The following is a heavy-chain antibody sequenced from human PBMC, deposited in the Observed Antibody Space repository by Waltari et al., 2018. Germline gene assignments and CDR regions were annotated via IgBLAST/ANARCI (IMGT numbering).Heavy chain of an antibody. J-gene: IGHJ6*02. CDR2: IYTSGST. CDR1: VGSISSYY. D-gene: IGHD4-17*01. Sequence: QVQLQESGPGLVKPSETLSLTCTVSVGSISSYYCSWIRQPAGKGLEWIGRIYTSGSTNYNPSLKIRVTMSVDTSKNQFSLKLSSVTAADTAVYYCARDGTVTSGYYYNGMDVWGQGTTVTVSS. CDR3: ARDGTVTSGYYYNGMDV. V-gene: IGHV4-4*07.